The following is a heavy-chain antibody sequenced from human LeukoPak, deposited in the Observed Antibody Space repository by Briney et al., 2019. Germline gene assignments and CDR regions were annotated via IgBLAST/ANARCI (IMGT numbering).Heavy chain of an antibody. V-gene: IGHV3-33*06. D-gene: IGHD1-26*01. J-gene: IGHJ3*02. CDR1: GFTFSSYG. CDR3: AKVGGIVGAAGAFDI. CDR2: IWYDGSNK. Sequence: GGSLRLSCATSGFTFSSYGMHWVRQAPGKGLEWVAVIWYDGSNKYYADSVKGRFTISRDNSKNTLHLQMNSLRAEDTAVYYCAKVGGIVGAAGAFDIWGQGTMVTVSS.